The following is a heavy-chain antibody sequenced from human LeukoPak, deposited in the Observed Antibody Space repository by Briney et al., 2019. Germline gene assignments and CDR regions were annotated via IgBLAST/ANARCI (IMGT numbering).Heavy chain of an antibody. CDR3: ARAPEWEPPLDY. J-gene: IGHJ4*02. Sequence: GGSLRLSCAASGLTFSSYWMHWVRQAPGKGLVWVSRINSDGSSTSYADSVKGRFTISRDNAKNTLYLQMNSLRAEDTAVYYCARAPEWEPPLDYWGQGTLVTVSS. CDR2: INSDGSST. CDR1: GLTFSSYW. V-gene: IGHV3-74*01. D-gene: IGHD1-26*01.